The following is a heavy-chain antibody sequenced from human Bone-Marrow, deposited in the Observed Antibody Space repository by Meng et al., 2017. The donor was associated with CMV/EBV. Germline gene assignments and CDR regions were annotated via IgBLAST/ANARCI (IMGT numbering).Heavy chain of an antibody. CDR1: GFTFSSYA. Sequence: GGSLRLSCAASGFTFSSYAMSWVRQAPGKGLEWVSVIYSGGSSTYYADSVKGRFTISRDNSKNTLYLQMNSLRAEDTAVYYCAKKSWSWFDPWGQGTRVTGSS. CDR3: AKKSWSWFDP. V-gene: IGHV3-23*03. CDR2: IYSGGSST. J-gene: IGHJ5*02.